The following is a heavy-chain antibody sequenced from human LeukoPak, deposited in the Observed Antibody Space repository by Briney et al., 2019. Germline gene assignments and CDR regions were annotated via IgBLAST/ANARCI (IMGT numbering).Heavy chain of an antibody. V-gene: IGHV4-59*01. CDR2: VYYTGST. Sequence: PSETLSLTCTVSGGSISSYYWSWIRQPPGKGLEWIGYVYYTGSTNYNPSLNSRVTMSIDTPKNQFSLRLSSVTAADTAVYYCARVVGFYDSSAFDLSGQGTLVTVSS. CDR3: ARVVGFYDSSAFDL. D-gene: IGHD3-22*01. J-gene: IGHJ5*02. CDR1: GGSISSYY.